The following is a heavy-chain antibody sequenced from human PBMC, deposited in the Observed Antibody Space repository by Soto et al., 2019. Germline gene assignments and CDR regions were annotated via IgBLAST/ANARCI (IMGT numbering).Heavy chain of an antibody. CDR2: ITPIFGTA. CDR1: GGTFSSYA. V-gene: IGHV1-69*13. D-gene: IGHD3-22*01. CDR3: AREVKSYDSSGYWFDY. Sequence: SVKVSCKASGGTFSSYAISWVRQAPGQGLEWMGGITPIFGTANYAQKFQGRVTITADESTSTAYMELSSLRSEDTAVYYCAREVKSYDSSGYWFDYWGQGTLVTVSS. J-gene: IGHJ4*02.